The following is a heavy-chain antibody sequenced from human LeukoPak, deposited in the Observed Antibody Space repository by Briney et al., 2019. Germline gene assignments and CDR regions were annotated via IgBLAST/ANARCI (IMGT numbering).Heavy chain of an antibody. D-gene: IGHD5-18*01. CDR3: ARGEEDTASFDY. CDR2: IIPILGIA. V-gene: IGHV1-69*10. J-gene: IGHJ4*02. CDR1: GGTFSTYA. Sequence: GASVRVSCKASGGTFSTYAISGVRQAPGQGREWMGRIIPILGIANYAQKFQGRVTITADKSTSTAYMELSSLRSEDTAVYYCARGEEDTASFDYWGQGTLVTVSS.